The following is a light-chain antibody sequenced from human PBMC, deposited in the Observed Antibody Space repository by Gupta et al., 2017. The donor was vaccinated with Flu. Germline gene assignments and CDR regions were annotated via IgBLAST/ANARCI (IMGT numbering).Light chain of an antibody. CDR1: SGSVSTSYY. CDR2: STN. V-gene: IGLV8-61*01. CDR3: VLYMGSGSWV. J-gene: IGLJ3*02. Sequence: QTVVTQEPSFSVSPGGTVTLTSGLSSGSVSTSYYPSWYQQTPGQAPRTLIYSTNTRSSGVPDRFSGSILGNKAALTITGAQADDESDYYCVLYMGSGSWVFGGGTKLTVL.